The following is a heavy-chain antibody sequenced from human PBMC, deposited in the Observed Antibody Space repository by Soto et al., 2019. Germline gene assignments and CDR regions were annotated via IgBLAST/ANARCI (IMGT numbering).Heavy chain of an antibody. CDR1: GYTFTGYY. D-gene: IGHD3-3*01. V-gene: IGHV1-2*04. CDR3: ARDLSGFLDPLNNYYGMDV. J-gene: IGHJ6*02. CDR2: INPNSGGT. Sequence: ASVKVSCKASGYTFTGYYMHWVRQAPGQGLEWMGWINPNSGGTNYAQKFQGWVTMTRDTSISKAYMELSRLRSDDTAVYYCARDLSGFLDPLNNYYGMDVWGQGTTVTVSS.